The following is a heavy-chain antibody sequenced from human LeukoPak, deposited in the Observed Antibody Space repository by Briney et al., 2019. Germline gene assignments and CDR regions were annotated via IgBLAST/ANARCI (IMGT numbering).Heavy chain of an antibody. CDR2: ISGTGDTT. CDR1: GFTFSNYA. J-gene: IGHJ4*02. D-gene: IGHD3-16*02. CDR3: AKDRDYLWGSFRSFDC. V-gene: IGHV3-23*01. Sequence: GGSLRLSCAASGFTFSNYAMSWVRQAPGKGLEWVSTISGTGDTTYYADSVKGRFSISRDNSKNTLYLQVNSLRAEDTAVYYCAKDRDYLWGSFRSFDCWGQGTLVTVSS.